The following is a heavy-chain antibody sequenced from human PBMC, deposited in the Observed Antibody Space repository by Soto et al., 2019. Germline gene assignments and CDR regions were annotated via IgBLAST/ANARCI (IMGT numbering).Heavy chain of an antibody. J-gene: IGHJ4*02. Sequence: GGSLRLSCAASGFTFNTYSMSWVRQAPGKGLEWVSSISGDSRYIYYTDSVKGRFTISRDNAKNSLYLQMNSLRAEDTAMYYCARVVPSTMVDYWGQGALVTVSS. CDR3: ARVVPSTMVDY. V-gene: IGHV3-21*01. D-gene: IGHD3-10*01. CDR1: GFTFNTYS. CDR2: ISGDSRYI.